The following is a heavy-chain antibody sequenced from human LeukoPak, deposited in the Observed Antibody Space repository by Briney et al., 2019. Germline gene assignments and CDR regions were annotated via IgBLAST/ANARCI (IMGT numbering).Heavy chain of an antibody. CDR1: GGSISSYY. V-gene: IGHV4-59*01. J-gene: IGHJ4*02. Sequence: PSETLSLTCTVSGGSISSYYWSWIRQLPGKGLEWIGYIYYRGNTNYNPSLKSRVTISVDMSKNQFSLKLSSVTAADTAVYYCTRGGYNYDSPPGDPFDYWGQGTLVTVSS. CDR2: IYYRGNT. D-gene: IGHD5-18*01. CDR3: TRGGYNYDSPPGDPFDY.